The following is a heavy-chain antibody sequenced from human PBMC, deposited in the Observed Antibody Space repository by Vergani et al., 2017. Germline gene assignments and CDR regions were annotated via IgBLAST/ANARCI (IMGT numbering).Heavy chain of an antibody. J-gene: IGHJ4*02. V-gene: IGHV5-51*01. CDR3: ARHEACSGGSCYSSGFDY. CDR1: GYSFTSYW. CDR2: IYPGDSDT. Sequence: EVQLVQSGAEVKKPGESLKISCKGSGYSFTSYWIGWVRQMPGKGLEWMGIIYPGDSDTRYSPSFQGQVTISADKSISTAYLPWSSLKASDTAMYYCARHEACSGGSCYSSGFDYWGQGTLVTVSS. D-gene: IGHD2-15*01.